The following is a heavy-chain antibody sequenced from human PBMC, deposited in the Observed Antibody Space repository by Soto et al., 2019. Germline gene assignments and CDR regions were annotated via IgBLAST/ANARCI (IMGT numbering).Heavy chain of an antibody. CDR2: FDPEDGET. J-gene: IGHJ5*02. Sequence: EASVKVSCKVSGYTLTELSMHWVRQAPGKGLEWMGGFDPEDGETIYAQKFQGRVTMTEDTSTDTAYMELSSLRSEDTAVYYCATHRDLGDSSGYSTWFDPWGQGTLVTVSS. D-gene: IGHD3-22*01. CDR3: ATHRDLGDSSGYSTWFDP. V-gene: IGHV1-24*01. CDR1: GYTLTELS.